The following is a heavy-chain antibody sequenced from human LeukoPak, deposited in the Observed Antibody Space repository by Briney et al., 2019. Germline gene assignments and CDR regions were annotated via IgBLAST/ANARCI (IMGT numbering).Heavy chain of an antibody. CDR2: IVVCSDNR. CDR3: VADPYYDASGPPRWFDP. J-gene: IGHJ5*02. D-gene: IGHD3-22*01. Sequence: SGKVSCKASGFTFTSSAMQWVRQARGQRLEWIGWIVVCSDNRNYAQKFQERVTITRDMSTSTAYMELRSLRSDDTAVYYCVADPYYDASGPPRWFDPWGQGTLVTVSS. CDR1: GFTFTSSA. V-gene: IGHV1-58*02.